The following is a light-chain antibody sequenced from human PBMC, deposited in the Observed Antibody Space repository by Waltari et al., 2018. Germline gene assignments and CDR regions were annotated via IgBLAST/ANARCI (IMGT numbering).Light chain of an antibody. Sequence: SFVLTQPPSVSVAPGKTAQISCVANNIGSKNVHWYQQRPGQAPVVVIYYDGDRPSGIPEGFSGSNSGNTATLTISSVEAGDEADYYCQVWDSSSDPVVFGGGTKLTVL. CDR3: QVWDSSSDPVV. CDR1: NIGSKN. CDR2: YDG. V-gene: IGLV3-21*04. J-gene: IGLJ3*02.